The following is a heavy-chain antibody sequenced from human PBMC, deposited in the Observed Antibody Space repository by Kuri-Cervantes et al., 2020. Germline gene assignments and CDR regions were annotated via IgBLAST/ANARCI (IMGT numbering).Heavy chain of an antibody. CDR1: GFTFSSYS. V-gene: IGHV3-21*04. CDR2: ISSSSSYI. J-gene: IGHJ6*02. CDR3: AKAEAKKYQLDYYYYGMDV. D-gene: IGHD2-2*01. Sequence: GGSLRLSCAASGFTFSSYSMNWVRQAPGKGLEWVSSISSSSSYIYYADSVKGRFTISRDNAKNSLYLQMNSLRAEDTALYYCAKAEAKKYQLDYYYYGMDVWGQGTTVTVSS.